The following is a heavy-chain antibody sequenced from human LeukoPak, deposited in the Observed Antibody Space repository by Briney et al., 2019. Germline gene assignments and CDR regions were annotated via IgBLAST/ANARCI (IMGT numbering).Heavy chain of an antibody. D-gene: IGHD3-22*01. J-gene: IGHJ4*02. CDR3: ARGGHYDSSGYNY. CDR2: IYHSGST. CDR1: GGSISSGGYS. V-gene: IGHV4-30-2*01. Sequence: SETLSLTCAVSGGSISSGGYSWSWIRQPPGKGLEWIGYIYHSGSTYYNPSLKSRVTISVDRSKNQFSLKLSSVTAADTAVYYCARGGHYDSSGYNYWGQGTLVTVSS.